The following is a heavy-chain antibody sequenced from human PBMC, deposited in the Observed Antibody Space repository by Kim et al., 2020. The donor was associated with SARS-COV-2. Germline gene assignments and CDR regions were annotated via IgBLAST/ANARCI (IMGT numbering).Heavy chain of an antibody. J-gene: IGHJ4*02. Sequence: GGSLRLSCAASGFTFSSYEMSWVRQAPGKGLEWVSYISSSGSTIYYADSVKGRFTISRDNAKNSLYLQMNSLRAEDTAVYYCAGRNLYYYDSEYWGQGTLVTVSS. D-gene: IGHD3-22*01. CDR2: ISSSGSTI. CDR3: AGRNLYYYDSEY. CDR1: GFTFSSYE. V-gene: IGHV3-48*03.